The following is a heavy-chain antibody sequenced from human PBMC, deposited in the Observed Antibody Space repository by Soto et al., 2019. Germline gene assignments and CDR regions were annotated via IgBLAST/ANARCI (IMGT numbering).Heavy chain of an antibody. CDR1: GYNFATDW. CDR3: ARYWHSYSLNYYRGMDV. V-gene: IGHV5-51*01. CDR2: IYPADSDT. Sequence: GESLKISCQGSGYNFATDWIGWVRQMPWKCLECMGIIYPADSDTRYSPSFQGQVTISAGKSISTAYLQWSSLKASDTAMYYCARYWHSYSLNYYRGMDVWGQATTVTVSS. J-gene: IGHJ6*02. D-gene: IGHD5-18*01.